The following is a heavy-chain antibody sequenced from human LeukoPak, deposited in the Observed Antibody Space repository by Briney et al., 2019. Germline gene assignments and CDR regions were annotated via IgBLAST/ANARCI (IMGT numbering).Heavy chain of an antibody. CDR2: MNPNSGNT. CDR1: GYTFTSYD. D-gene: IGHD1-14*01. CDR3: ARGDSHENPTGNAFDY. V-gene: IGHV1-8*01. Sequence: VASVKVSCKASGYTFTSYDINWVRQATGQGLGWMGWMNPNSGNTGYAQKFQGRVTMTRNTSISTAYMELSSLRSEDTAVYYCARGDSHENPTGNAFDYWGQGTLVTVSS. J-gene: IGHJ4*02.